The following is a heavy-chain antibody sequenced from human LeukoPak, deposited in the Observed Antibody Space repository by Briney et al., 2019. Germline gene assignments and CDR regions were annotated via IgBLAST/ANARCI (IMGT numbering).Heavy chain of an antibody. CDR3: ARGGDIHLWINYYYYMDV. V-gene: IGHV1-2*02. D-gene: IGHD5-18*01. J-gene: IGHJ6*03. Sequence: GASVKVSCKASGYTFTGYYMHWVRQAPRQGLEWMGWINPNSGGTNYAQKFQGRVTMTRDTSISTAYMELSSLRSEDTAVYYCARGGDIHLWINYYYYMDVWGKGTTVTVSS. CDR1: GYTFTGYY. CDR2: INPNSGGT.